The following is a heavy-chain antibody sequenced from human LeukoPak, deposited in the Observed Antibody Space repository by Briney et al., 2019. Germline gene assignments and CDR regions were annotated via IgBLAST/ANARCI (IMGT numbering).Heavy chain of an antibody. V-gene: IGHV4-38-2*02. J-gene: IGHJ5*02. CDR3: ARGGGSGSYSWFDP. D-gene: IGHD3-10*01. Sequence: PSETLSLTCTVSGYSISSGYYWGWIRQPPGKGLEWIGSIYHSGSTYYNPSLKSRVTISVDTSKNQFSLKLSSVTAADTAVYYCARGGGSGSYSWFDPWGQGTLVTVSS. CDR2: IYHSGST. CDR1: GYSISSGYY.